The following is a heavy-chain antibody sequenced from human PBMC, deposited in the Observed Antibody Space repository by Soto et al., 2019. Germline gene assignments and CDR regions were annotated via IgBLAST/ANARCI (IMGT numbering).Heavy chain of an antibody. J-gene: IGHJ4*02. Sequence: HPGGSLRLSCAASGFTFSSYAMSWVRQAPGKGLERVSAISGSGGSTYYADSVKGRFTISRDNSKNTLYLQMNSLRAEDTAVYYCAMDLTIVVVVAATPGLIDYWGQGTLVTVSS. CDR2: ISGSGGST. D-gene: IGHD2-15*01. CDR3: AMDLTIVVVVAATPGLIDY. CDR1: GFTFSSYA. V-gene: IGHV3-23*01.